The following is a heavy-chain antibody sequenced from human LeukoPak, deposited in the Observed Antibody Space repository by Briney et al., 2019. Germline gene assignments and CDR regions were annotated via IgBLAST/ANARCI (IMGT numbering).Heavy chain of an antibody. V-gene: IGHV3-23*01. CDR2: IRGNGDGT. CDR3: ARDKGSSGWNEFDY. CDR1: GFTFSSYS. J-gene: IGHJ4*02. D-gene: IGHD6-19*01. Sequence: GGSLRLSCAGSGFTFSSYSMNWVRQAPGKGLEWVSTIRGNGDGTNYADSVKGRFTISRDNAKNTLYLQMKTLRVDDTAVYYCARDKGSSGWNEFDYWGQGTLVSVSS.